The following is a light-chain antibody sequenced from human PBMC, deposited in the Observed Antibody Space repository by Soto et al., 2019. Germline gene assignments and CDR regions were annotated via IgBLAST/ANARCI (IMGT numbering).Light chain of an antibody. Sequence: ETVLTQSPGTLSLSPGERVTLSCRASQSVCSRCFAWYQRKPGQSPRLLIYGASTRATGIPDRFSGSGSGTDFTLTISRLEPEDFAVYYCQHYGTTPWTFGQGTKVGIK. V-gene: IGKV3-20*01. CDR2: GAS. CDR1: QSVCSRC. J-gene: IGKJ1*01. CDR3: QHYGTTPWT.